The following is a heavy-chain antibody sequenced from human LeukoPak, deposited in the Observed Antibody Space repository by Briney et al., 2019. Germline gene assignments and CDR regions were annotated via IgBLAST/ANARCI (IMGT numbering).Heavy chain of an antibody. J-gene: IGHJ4*02. D-gene: IGHD6-19*01. CDR3: AARIAVAGIDY. V-gene: IGHV3-30*03. CDR2: ISYDGSNE. Sequence: GGSLRLSCAASGFTFSSYGMHWVRQAPGKGLEWVAVISYDGSNEYYADSVKGRFTISRDNSKNTLYQQMNSLRAEDTAVYYCAARIAVAGIDYWGQGTLVTVSS. CDR1: GFTFSSYG.